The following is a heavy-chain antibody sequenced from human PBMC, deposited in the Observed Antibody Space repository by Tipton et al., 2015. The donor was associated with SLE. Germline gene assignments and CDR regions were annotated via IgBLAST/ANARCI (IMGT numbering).Heavy chain of an antibody. D-gene: IGHD1-26*01. CDR3: ASIGTSAEY. CDR1: GFTVTSSY. J-gene: IGHJ4*02. CDR2: IYSGGTE. Sequence: SLRLSCEVSGFTVTSSYISWVRQAPGKGLEWLSVIYSGGTEYYADSVRGRFSISRDNPKNTVYLQMNNLRDEDTAVYYCASIGTSAEYWGQGTLVTVSS. V-gene: IGHV3-53*01.